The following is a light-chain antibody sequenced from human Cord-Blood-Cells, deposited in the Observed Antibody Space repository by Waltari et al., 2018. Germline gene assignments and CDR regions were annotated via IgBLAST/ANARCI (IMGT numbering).Light chain of an antibody. J-gene: IGLJ2*01. CDR1: SSNLGHNY. Sequence: QSVLTQPPSVSAAPRQKVTISCSGSSSNLGHNYVYWYQQLPGTAPKLLIYDNNKRPSGIPDRFSGSKSGTSATLGITGLQTGDEADYYCGTWDSSLSAVVFGGGTKLTVL. CDR3: GTWDSSLSAVV. CDR2: DNN. V-gene: IGLV1-51*01.